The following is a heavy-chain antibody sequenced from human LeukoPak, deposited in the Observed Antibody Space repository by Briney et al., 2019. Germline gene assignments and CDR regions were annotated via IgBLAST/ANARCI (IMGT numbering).Heavy chain of an antibody. J-gene: IGHJ4*02. V-gene: IGHV3-48*03. CDR2: ISSSGRTI. Sequence: GGSLRLSCAASGFTFSSYEMNWVRQAPGKGLEWVSYISSSGRTIYYADSVKGRFTISRDNAKNSLYLQMNSLRAEDTAVYYCARSSSWPTGEYYFDYWGQGTLVTVSS. CDR3: ARSSSWPTGEYYFDY. D-gene: IGHD6-13*01. CDR1: GFTFSSYE.